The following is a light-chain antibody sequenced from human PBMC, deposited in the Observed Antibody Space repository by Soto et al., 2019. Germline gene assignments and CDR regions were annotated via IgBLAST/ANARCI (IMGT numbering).Light chain of an antibody. CDR2: GAS. J-gene: IGKJ5*01. CDR1: QSVTNNK. Sequence: ELVFPQSPGTLSLSPGARATLSCRAIQSVTNNKLDWYQQKPGQAPRLLIFGASIRATGIPDRFSGSGSGTDFTLTISRLEPEDFALYFGQHYGSSATITFGQGTRLEIK. CDR3: QHYGSSATIT. V-gene: IGKV3-20*01.